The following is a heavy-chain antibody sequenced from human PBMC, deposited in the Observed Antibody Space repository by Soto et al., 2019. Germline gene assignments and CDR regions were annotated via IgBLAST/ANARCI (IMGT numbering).Heavy chain of an antibody. CDR2: ISDSGGHT. CDR1: GFTFSSYA. Sequence: EVQLLESGGGLVQPGGSLRLSCAASGFTFSSYAISWVRQAPGKGLEWVSVISDSGGHTHYADSVQGRFTISRDNSKNTLYRHMDSLRVEDTAVYYCARGLGYCSGGTCYRYFDPWGRGTLVTVSS. V-gene: IGHV3-23*01. J-gene: IGHJ2*01. D-gene: IGHD2-15*01. CDR3: ARGLGYCSGGTCYRYFDP.